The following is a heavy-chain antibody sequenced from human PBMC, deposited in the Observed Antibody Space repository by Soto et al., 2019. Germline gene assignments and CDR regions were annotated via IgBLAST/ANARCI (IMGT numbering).Heavy chain of an antibody. Sequence: PGESLKISCKGSGYSFNTHWIGWVRQMPGKGLEWMGSIYPGDSDTRDSPAFQGQVTFSADKSIRTVYLQWSSLKASDTAMYYCARLGISSGWSNDYWGQGTLVTVSS. J-gene: IGHJ4*02. CDR2: IYPGDSDT. CDR1: GYSFNTHW. D-gene: IGHD6-19*01. V-gene: IGHV5-51*01. CDR3: ARLGISSGWSNDY.